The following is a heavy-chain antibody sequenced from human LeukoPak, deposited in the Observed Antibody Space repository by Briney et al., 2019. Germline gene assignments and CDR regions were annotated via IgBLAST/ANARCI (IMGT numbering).Heavy chain of an antibody. D-gene: IGHD3-22*01. CDR2: IYTSGST. V-gene: IGHV4-4*07. Sequence: PSETLSLTCTVSGGSISSYYWSWIRQPAGKGLEWIGRIYTSGSTNYNPSLKSRVTMSVDTSKNQFSLKLSSVTAADTAVYYCARDLSYYYDSSGYYSDWGQGTLVTVSS. CDR3: ARDLSYYYDSSGYYSD. J-gene: IGHJ4*02. CDR1: GGSISSYY.